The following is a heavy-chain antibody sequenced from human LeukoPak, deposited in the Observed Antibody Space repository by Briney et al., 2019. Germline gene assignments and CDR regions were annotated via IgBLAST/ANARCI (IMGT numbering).Heavy chain of an antibody. J-gene: IGHJ4*02. V-gene: IGHV3-30*18. CDR1: GFTFSSHG. D-gene: IGHD3-10*01. CDR3: AKDATLFGDQYFDY. CDR2: TSYDGTTK. Sequence: GRSLRLSCAASGFTFSSHGMHWVRQAPGKALECVAVTSYDGTTKYYADSAKGRFNISRDNSKNTLYLQMNSLRVDDTAVYYCAKDATLFGDQYFDYWGQGTLVIVSS.